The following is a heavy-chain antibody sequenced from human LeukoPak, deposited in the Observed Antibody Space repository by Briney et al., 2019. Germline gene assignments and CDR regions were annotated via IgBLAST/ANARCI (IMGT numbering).Heavy chain of an antibody. J-gene: IGHJ5*02. Sequence: GGSLRLSCAASGFTFSSYSMNWVRQAPGKGLEWVSSISSSSSYIYYADSVEGRFTISRDNAKNSLYLQMNSLRAEDTAVYYCAREGIGIVGATKNPNWFDPWGQGTLVTVSS. CDR1: GFTFSSYS. CDR3: AREGIGIVGATKNPNWFDP. D-gene: IGHD1-26*01. CDR2: ISSSSSYI. V-gene: IGHV3-21*01.